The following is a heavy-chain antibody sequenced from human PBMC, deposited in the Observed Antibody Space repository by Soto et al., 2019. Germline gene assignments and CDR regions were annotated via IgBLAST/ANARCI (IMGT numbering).Heavy chain of an antibody. J-gene: IGHJ4*02. CDR3: ARAKTQDYYGSGSYYDY. Sequence: ASVKSSCSAAGYTFTSYGISWWRQAPGQRLEWMGGISAYNGNTNYAQKLQGRDTMTTDTSTSTAYMELRRLRSDDTAVYYCARAKTQDYYGSGSYYDYWGQGTLVTVSS. D-gene: IGHD3-10*01. CDR1: GYTFTSYG. CDR2: ISAYNGNT. V-gene: IGHV1-18*01.